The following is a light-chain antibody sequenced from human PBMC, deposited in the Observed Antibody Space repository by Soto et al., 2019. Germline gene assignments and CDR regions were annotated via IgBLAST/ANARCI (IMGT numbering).Light chain of an antibody. V-gene: IGKV1-39*01. CDR1: QSVSGG. J-gene: IGKJ1*01. CDR2: AAS. Sequence: TLSSPVPDTVPVTCRASQSVSGGLAWYQQKPGKAPKLLIYAASSLQSGVPSRFSGSRSGTDSTLTISSLQPEDFATYYCQQSYSTRPTFSQGT. CDR3: QQSYSTRPT.